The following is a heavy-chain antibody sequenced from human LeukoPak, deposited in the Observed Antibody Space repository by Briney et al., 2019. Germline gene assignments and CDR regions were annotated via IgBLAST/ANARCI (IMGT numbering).Heavy chain of an antibody. CDR3: ARPPIEAVATPMRFHF. Sequence: GGSLRLSCAASGFTFSVYSMHWVRQAPCKGLEWVAVISHDGNNKYYADSVKGRFTISRDNSKNTLDLQMNSLRAEDTAVYYCARPPIEAVATPMRFHFWGQGTLVTVSS. V-gene: IGHV3-30-3*01. CDR2: ISHDGNNK. D-gene: IGHD5-12*01. J-gene: IGHJ4*02. CDR1: GFTFSVYS.